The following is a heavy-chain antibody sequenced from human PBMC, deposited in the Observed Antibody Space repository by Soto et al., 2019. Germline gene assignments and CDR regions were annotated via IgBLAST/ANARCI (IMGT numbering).Heavy chain of an antibody. Sequence: SVKVSCEVSGFAVSGSAVQWVRQARGQPLEWIGYIVVGNGNTNFEQRFQERVTFSSDKSRGTAYMELRSLRSEDTAVYYCAATTHYDFWRGYFTWVAFDIWGQGTKVTVSS. CDR2: IVVGNGNT. CDR3: AATTHYDFWRGYFTWVAFDI. V-gene: IGHV1-58*01. J-gene: IGHJ3*02. D-gene: IGHD3-3*01. CDR1: GFAVSGSA.